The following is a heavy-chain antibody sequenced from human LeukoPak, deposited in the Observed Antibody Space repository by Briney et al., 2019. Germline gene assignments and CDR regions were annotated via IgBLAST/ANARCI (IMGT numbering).Heavy chain of an antibody. V-gene: IGHV4-31*03. CDR1: GGSISSGGYY. J-gene: IGHJ4*02. CDR2: IYYSGST. Sequence: SQTLSLTCTVSGGSISSGGYYWSWIRQHPGKGLEWIGYIYYSGSTYYNPSLKSRVTTSVDTSKNQFSLKLSSVTAADTAVYYCASGHSYGHYFDYWGQGTLVTVSS. CDR3: ASGHSYGHYFDY. D-gene: IGHD5-18*01.